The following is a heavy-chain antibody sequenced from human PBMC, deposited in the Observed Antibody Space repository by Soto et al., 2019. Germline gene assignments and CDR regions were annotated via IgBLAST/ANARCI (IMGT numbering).Heavy chain of an antibody. V-gene: IGHV4-34*01. Sequence: SETLSLTCAVSGGSFSGYYWSWIRQPPGKGLEWIGEINHSGSTNYNPSLKSRVTISVDTSKNQFSLKLSSVTAADTAVYYCSQSIAVAASFDYWGQGTLVTVSS. CDR3: SQSIAVAASFDY. CDR2: INHSGST. J-gene: IGHJ4*02. CDR1: GGSFSGYY. D-gene: IGHD6-19*01.